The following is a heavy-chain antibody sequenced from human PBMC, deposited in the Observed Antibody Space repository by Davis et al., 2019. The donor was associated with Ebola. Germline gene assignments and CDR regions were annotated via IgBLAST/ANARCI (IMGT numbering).Heavy chain of an antibody. V-gene: IGHV1-2*02. CDR3: AGEDSSGYYLHAFDI. D-gene: IGHD3-22*01. Sequence: ASVKVSCKASGYTFTGYYMHWVRQAPGQGLEWMGWINPNSGGTNYAQKFQGRVTMTRDTSISTAYMELSSLRSEDTAVYYCAGEDSSGYYLHAFDIWGQGTMVTVSS. J-gene: IGHJ3*02. CDR2: INPNSGGT. CDR1: GYTFTGYY.